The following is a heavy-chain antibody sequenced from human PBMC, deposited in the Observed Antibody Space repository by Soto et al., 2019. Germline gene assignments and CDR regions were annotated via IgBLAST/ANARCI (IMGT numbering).Heavy chain of an antibody. J-gene: IGHJ6*03. CDR2: ISGSGDNT. Sequence: EVQLLESGGGLVQPGGSLRLSCAASGFTFSSYALNWVRQAPGKGLEWVSVISGSGDNTYYADSVKGRFTISRDNSKNPLYRQMNSLRAEDTAVYYCAKDLGTDDFWSAYYTYYYMDVWGKGTTVTVSS. D-gene: IGHD3-3*01. CDR1: GFTFSSYA. CDR3: AKDLGTDDFWSAYYTYYYMDV. V-gene: IGHV3-23*01.